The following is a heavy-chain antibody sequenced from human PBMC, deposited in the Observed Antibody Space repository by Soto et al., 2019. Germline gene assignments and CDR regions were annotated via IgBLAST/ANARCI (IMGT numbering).Heavy chain of an antibody. Sequence: GGSLRLSCAASGFTFSSYGMHWVRQAPGKGLEWVAVIWYDGSNKYYADPVKGRFTISRDNSKNTLYLQMNSLRAEDTAVYYCARDQIINYDSSGYYYGRGSDYWGQGTLVTVFS. V-gene: IGHV3-33*01. CDR3: ARDQIINYDSSGYYYGRGSDY. D-gene: IGHD3-22*01. CDR2: IWYDGSNK. J-gene: IGHJ4*02. CDR1: GFTFSSYG.